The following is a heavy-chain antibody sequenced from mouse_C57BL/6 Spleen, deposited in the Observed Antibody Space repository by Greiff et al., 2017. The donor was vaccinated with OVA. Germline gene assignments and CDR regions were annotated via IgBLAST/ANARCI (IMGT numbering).Heavy chain of an antibody. CDR3: AREIYYGSGYRGYFDV. Sequence: VQLQQSGAELVKPGASVKISCKASGYAFSSYWMNWVKQRPGKGLEWIGQIYPGDGDTNYNGKFKGKATLTADKSSSPAYMQLSSLTSEDSAVYFCAREIYYGSGYRGYFDVWGTGTTVTVSS. V-gene: IGHV1-80*01. CDR2: IYPGDGDT. D-gene: IGHD1-1*01. J-gene: IGHJ1*03. CDR1: GYAFSSYW.